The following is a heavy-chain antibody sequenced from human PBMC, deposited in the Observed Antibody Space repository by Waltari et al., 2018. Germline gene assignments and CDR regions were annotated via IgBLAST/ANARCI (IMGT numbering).Heavy chain of an antibody. J-gene: IGHJ4*02. V-gene: IGHV3-20*04. CDR3: ARGGDSSWPR. D-gene: IGHD3-22*01. CDR2: MNWKGDKV. CDR1: GFPFVDYG. Sequence: VESGGGVIRPGGSLRLSCEASGFPFVDYGMGWVRQGPGKGLECVAGMNWKGDKVAYGDAVRGRFIISRDNAKNLLYLQMNTVGLDDTALYYCARGGDSSWPRWGQGTLVTVSA.